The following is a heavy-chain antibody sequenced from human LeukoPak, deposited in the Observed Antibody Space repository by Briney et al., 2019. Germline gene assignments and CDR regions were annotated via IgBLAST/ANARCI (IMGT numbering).Heavy chain of an antibody. V-gene: IGHV1-2*02. CDR2: INPNSGGT. CDR1: GYTFTGYY. D-gene: IGHD3-10*01. J-gene: IGHJ6*03. Sequence: GASVKVSCKASGYTFTGYYMHWVRQAPGQGLEWMGWINPNSGGTNYAQKFQGRVTMTRDTSISTAYMELSRLRSDDTAVYYCASYGSGSYYFDYYMDVWGKGTTVTISS. CDR3: ASYGSGSYYFDYYMDV.